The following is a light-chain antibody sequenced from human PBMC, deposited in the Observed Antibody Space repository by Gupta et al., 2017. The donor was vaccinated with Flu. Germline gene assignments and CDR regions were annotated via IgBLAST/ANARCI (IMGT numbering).Light chain of an antibody. V-gene: IGKV4-1*01. CDR3: QQYYDTSLT. J-gene: IGKJ4*01. CDR2: RTA. Sequence: DIVMTQSPDSLAVSLGERATINCKSSQSLLCGSTTKICFSGFQQKPGQPPKMLISRTATRDAGGPERGSGSGAGAEGFPTSSSVQADDVSVEYCQQYYDTSLTFGGGTKVEIK. CDR1: QSLLCGSTTKIC.